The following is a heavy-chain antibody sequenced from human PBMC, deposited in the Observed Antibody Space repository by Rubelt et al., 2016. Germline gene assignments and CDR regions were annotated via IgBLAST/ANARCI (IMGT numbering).Heavy chain of an antibody. V-gene: IGHV4-34*01. Sequence: QVQLQQWGAGLLKPSETLSLTCAVYGGSFSGYYWRWIRQPPGKGLVWIEYIYYSGSTYYNPSLKSLVIVLVDTSKNQFALKLSSVAATDTAVYDCASALDWGGECYQPYFDYWGQGTLVTVSS. CDR2: IYYSGST. J-gene: IGHJ4*02. D-gene: IGHD2-21*01. CDR1: GGSFSGYY. CDR3: ASALDWGGECYQPYFDY.